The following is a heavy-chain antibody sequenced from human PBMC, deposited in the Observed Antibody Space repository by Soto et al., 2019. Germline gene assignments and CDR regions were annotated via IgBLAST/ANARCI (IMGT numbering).Heavy chain of an antibody. CDR2: INSDGIST. D-gene: IGHD2-15*01. J-gene: IGHJ4*02. V-gene: IGHV3-74*01. CDR3: ARVYCSGGRCYHLSY. Sequence: EVQLVESGGGLVQAGGSLRLSFAASGFTFSSYWMHWVRQAPGKGLVWVSRINSDGISTSYADSVKGRFTISRHNAKNTLHLHMNSLRAEDTAVYYCARVYCSGGRCYHLSYWRQRTLVTSSS. CDR1: GFTFSSYW.